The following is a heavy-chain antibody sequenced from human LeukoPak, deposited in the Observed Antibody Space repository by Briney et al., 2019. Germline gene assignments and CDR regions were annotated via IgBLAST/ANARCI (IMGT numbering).Heavy chain of an antibody. D-gene: IGHD2-21*01. CDR3: AKDRGYLWYNWFDP. J-gene: IGHJ5*02. CDR2: ISGSGGST. CDR1: GFTFSSYA. Sequence: GGSLRLSCAASGFTFSSYAMSWVPQAPGKGLEWVSAISGSGGSTYYADSVKGRFTISRENSKTTLYLQMNSLRAEDTAVYYCAKDRGYLWYNWFDPWGQGTLVTVSS. V-gene: IGHV3-23*01.